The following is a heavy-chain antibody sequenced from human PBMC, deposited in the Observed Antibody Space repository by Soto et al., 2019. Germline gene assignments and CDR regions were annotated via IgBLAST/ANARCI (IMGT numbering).Heavy chain of an antibody. V-gene: IGHV1-46*01. CDR2: INSTDGST. CDR1: GSSFTSYY. CDR3: ARGSSIAARPLFKHFDY. J-gene: IGHJ4*02. Sequence: ASVKVSCKASGSSFTSYYIHWVRQAPGQGLEWIGIINSTDGSTLYAQKFQGRVTITADESTSTAYMELSSLRSEDTAVYYCARGSSIAARPLFKHFDYWGQGTLVTVSS. D-gene: IGHD6-6*01.